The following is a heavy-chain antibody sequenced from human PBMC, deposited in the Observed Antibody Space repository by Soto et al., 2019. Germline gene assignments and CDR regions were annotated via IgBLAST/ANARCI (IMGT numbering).Heavy chain of an antibody. D-gene: IGHD1-26*01. Sequence: SVKVSCTASGGTFSSYAISWVRQAPGQGLEWMGGIIPIFGTANYAQKFQGRVTITADESTSTAYMELSSLRSEDTAVYYCARDGAGATDTYNWFDPWGQGNLVTV. CDR2: IIPIFGTA. V-gene: IGHV1-69*13. CDR1: GGTFSSYA. J-gene: IGHJ5*02. CDR3: ARDGAGATDTYNWFDP.